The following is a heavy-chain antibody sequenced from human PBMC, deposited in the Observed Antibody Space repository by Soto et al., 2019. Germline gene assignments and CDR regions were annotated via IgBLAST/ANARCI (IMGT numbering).Heavy chain of an antibody. CDR3: ASGHTGFEVRLDS. D-gene: IGHD2-8*02. CDR1: GGTFSEDA. CDR2: TIPISDSP. Sequence: QVQLEQSGAEVKMPGSSLRVSCKASGGTFSEDAISWVRQAPGQGLEWMGGTIPISDSPKYAQKFQGRVISSADKSTGTRYIELSSLRYDDTAIYFCASGHTGFEVRLDSWGQGTPLTVAS. V-gene: IGHV1-69*06. J-gene: IGHJ5*01.